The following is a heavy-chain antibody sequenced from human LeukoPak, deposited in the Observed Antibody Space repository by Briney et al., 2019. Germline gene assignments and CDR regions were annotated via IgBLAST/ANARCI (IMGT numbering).Heavy chain of an antibody. CDR1: GFTFSSYS. CDR3: AKGKNTGSYLSHVDY. CDR2: ISSSSSYI. D-gene: IGHD3-10*01. Sequence: GGSLRLSCAASGFTFSSYSMNWVRQAPGKGLEWVSSISSSSSYIYYADSVKGRFTISRDNAKNSLYLQMNSLRAEDTAVYYCAKGKNTGSYLSHVDYWGQGTLVTVSS. J-gene: IGHJ4*02. V-gene: IGHV3-21*01.